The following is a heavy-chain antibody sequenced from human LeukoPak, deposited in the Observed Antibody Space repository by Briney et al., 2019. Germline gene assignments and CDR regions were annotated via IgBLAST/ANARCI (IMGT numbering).Heavy chain of an antibody. CDR1: GGSISSYY. D-gene: IGHD3-3*01. CDR2: IYYSGST. Sequence: SETLSLTCTVSGGSISSYYWSWIRQPPGKGLEWIGYIYYSGSTNYNTSLKSRVTISVDTSKNQFSLKLSSVTAADTAVYYCARAWNYYYYYMDVWGKGTTVTISS. J-gene: IGHJ6*03. V-gene: IGHV4-59*01. CDR3: ARAWNYYYYYMDV.